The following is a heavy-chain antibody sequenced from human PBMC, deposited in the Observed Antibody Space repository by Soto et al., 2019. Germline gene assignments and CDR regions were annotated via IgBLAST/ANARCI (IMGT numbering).Heavy chain of an antibody. Sequence: EEQLVESGGELVQPGGSLRLSCAASGFTVSNNYMSWVRQAPGKGLEWVSLIYGGGSTYYADSVKGRFTISGDSSKNTLYLQMNSLSAEDSAMYYCAAYSHKGYWGQGTLVTVSS. CDR3: AAYSHKGY. D-gene: IGHD3-16*01. J-gene: IGHJ4*02. CDR1: GFTVSNNY. CDR2: IYGGGST. V-gene: IGHV3-66*01.